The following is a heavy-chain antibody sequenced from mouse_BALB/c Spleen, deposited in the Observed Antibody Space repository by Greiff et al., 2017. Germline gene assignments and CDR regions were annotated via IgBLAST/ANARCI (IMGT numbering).Heavy chain of an antibody. D-gene: IGHD1-1*01. CDR3: ANYTFAY. Sequence: EVMLVESGGGLVKPGGSLKLSCAASGFTFSSYTMSWVRQTPEKRLEWVATISSGGGNTYYPDSVKGRFTISRDNAKNNLYLQMSSLRSEDTALYYCANYTFAYRGQGTLVTVSA. V-gene: IGHV5-9*03. CDR1: GFTFSSYT. CDR2: ISSGGGNT. J-gene: IGHJ3*01.